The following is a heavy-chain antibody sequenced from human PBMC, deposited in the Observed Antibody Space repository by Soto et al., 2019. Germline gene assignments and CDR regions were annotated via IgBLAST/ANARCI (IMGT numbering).Heavy chain of an antibody. Sequence: GGSLRLSCAASGFTFSNAWMNWVRQAPGKGLEWVGRIKSKTDGGTTDYAAPVKGRFTISRDDSKNTLYLQMNSLKTEDTAVYYCTTEDSDWYSKYYYYGMDVWGQGTTVTVSS. J-gene: IGHJ6*02. CDR2: IKSKTDGGTT. CDR1: GFTFSNAW. D-gene: IGHD3-9*01. CDR3: TTEDSDWYSKYYYYGMDV. V-gene: IGHV3-15*07.